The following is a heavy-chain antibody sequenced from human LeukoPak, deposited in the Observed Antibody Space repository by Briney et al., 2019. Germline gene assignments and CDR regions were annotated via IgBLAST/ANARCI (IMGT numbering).Heavy chain of an antibody. D-gene: IGHD6-13*01. CDR2: TYYRSKWYN. CDR1: GDSVSSNSAA. Sequence: SQTLSLTCAISGDSVSSNSAAWNWIRQSPSRGLEWLGRTYYRSKWYNDYAVSVKSRITINPDASKNQFSLQLNSVTPEDTAVYYCERESAEAGTGVRYYSGMAVWGQGTTVTVSS. CDR3: ERESAEAGTGVRYYSGMAV. V-gene: IGHV6-1*01. J-gene: IGHJ6*02.